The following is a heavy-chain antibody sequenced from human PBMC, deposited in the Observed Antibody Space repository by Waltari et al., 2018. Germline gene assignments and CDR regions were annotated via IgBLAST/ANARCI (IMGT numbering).Heavy chain of an antibody. V-gene: IGHV4-34*01. CDR2: INYSGST. CDR3: ARGGYSGYEPRRWFDS. Sequence: QVQLQQWGAGLLKPSETLSLTCVVDGGSFSGYYWSWIRQPPEKGLEWIGEINYSGSTQYNPSLKRRVIISIDTSKNQFSLNLRSVTAADMGVYYCARGGYSGYEPRRWFDSWGQGTLVTVAS. J-gene: IGHJ5*01. CDR1: GGSFSGYY. D-gene: IGHD5-12*01.